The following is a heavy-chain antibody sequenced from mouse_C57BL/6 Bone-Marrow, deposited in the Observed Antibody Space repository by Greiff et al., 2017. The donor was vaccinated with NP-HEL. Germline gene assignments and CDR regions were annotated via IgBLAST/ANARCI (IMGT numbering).Heavy chain of an antibody. CDR2: IDPENGDT. CDR3: TTSIYDGYYGYAMDY. V-gene: IGHV14-4*01. CDR1: GFNIKDDY. Sequence: EVKLQESGAELVRPGASVKLSCTASGFNIKDDYMHWVKQRPEQGLEWIGWIDPENGDTEYASKFQGKATITADTSSNTAYLQLSSLTSEDTAVYYCTTSIYDGYYGYAMDYWGQGTSVTVSS. J-gene: IGHJ4*01. D-gene: IGHD2-3*01.